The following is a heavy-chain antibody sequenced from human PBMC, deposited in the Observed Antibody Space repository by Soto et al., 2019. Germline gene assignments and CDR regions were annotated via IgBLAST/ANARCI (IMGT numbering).Heavy chain of an antibody. Sequence: QVQLQESGPGLVKPSQTLSLTCTVSGGSISSGGYFWSWIRQHPGKGLEWIGDINYSGSTYSNPSLTSRVTSAVDTSKNLFSLKLSSVAAADTAVYYCARDILLWFGELPPRAHDAFDIWGQGTMGTVSS. D-gene: IGHD3-10*01. J-gene: IGHJ3*02. CDR3: ARDILLWFGELPPRAHDAFDI. V-gene: IGHV4-31*03. CDR2: INYSGST. CDR1: GGSISSGGYF.